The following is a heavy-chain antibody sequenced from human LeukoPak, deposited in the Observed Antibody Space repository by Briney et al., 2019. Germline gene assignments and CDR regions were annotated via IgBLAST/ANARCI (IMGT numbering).Heavy chain of an antibody. J-gene: IGHJ4*02. V-gene: IGHV3-21*01. CDR2: ISSSSSYI. D-gene: IGHD3-22*01. CDR3: ARSYYHDSSGYLSRY. Sequence: PGGALRLSCAASGFTFSSYSMNWVRQAPGKGLEWVSSISSSSSYIYYADSVKGRFTITRDNANNSLYLQMNSLRAEDTAVYYCARSYYHDSSGYLSRYWGQGTLVTVSS. CDR1: GFTFSSYS.